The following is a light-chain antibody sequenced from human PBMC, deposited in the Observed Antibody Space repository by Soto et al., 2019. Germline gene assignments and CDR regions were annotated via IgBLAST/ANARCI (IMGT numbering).Light chain of an antibody. Sequence: QSALTQPASVSGSPGQPITISCTGTSSDVGGYNYVSWYQHHPGKAPKLMIYDVSNRPSGVSNRFSGSKSGNTASLTISGLQAEDEADYYCSSYTSSSTLGFGGGTKLTVL. CDR3: SSYTSSSTLG. CDR1: SSDVGGYNY. CDR2: DVS. V-gene: IGLV2-14*03. J-gene: IGLJ2*01.